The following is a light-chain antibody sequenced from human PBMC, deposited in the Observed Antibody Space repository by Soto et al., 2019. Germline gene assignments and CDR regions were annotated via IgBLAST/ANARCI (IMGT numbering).Light chain of an antibody. J-gene: IGKJ4*01. CDR2: GAS. Sequence: DIQMTQSRASLSASVGDRVTITCRASQNIINSLSLYQRKPGKAPKLLIYGASSLQSVVPPRFSGSGVGTDFTLTISSRQPDDFATFYCQQNYSVPLTFGGGTKVDIK. CDR1: QNIINS. V-gene: IGKV1-39*01. CDR3: QQNYSVPLT.